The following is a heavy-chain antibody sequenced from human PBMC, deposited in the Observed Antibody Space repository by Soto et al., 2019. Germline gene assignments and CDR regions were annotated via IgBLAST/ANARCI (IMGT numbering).Heavy chain of an antibody. CDR1: GFTFSDYY. D-gene: IGHD2-2*01. CDR3: ATESDARGAV. Sequence: QXLSGAGSGFTFSDYYMTWSRQAPGKGLEWVSYISDYGSTIYYADSVEGRFTISRDNTRNSLYLQMNSLRVEDTAVYYCATESDARGAVWGQGTTVTVSS. V-gene: IGHV3-11*01. CDR2: ISDYGSTI. J-gene: IGHJ6*02.